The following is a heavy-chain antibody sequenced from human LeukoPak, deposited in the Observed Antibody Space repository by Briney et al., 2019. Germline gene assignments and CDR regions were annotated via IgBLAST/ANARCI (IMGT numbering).Heavy chain of an antibody. V-gene: IGHV1-18*01. CDR3: ARNVYSSGPGDAFDI. CDR1: GYTFTSYG. Sequence: ASVKVSCKASGYTFTSYGVSWVRQAPGQGLEWMGWSSAYNGNTNYAQKLQGRVTMTTDASTSTAYMELRSLRSDDTAVYYCARNVYSSGPGDAFDIWGQGTMVTVSS. CDR2: SSAYNGNT. J-gene: IGHJ3*02. D-gene: IGHD6-19*01.